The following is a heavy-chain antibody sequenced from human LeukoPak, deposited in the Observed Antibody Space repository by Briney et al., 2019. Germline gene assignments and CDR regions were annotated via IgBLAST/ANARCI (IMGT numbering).Heavy chain of an antibody. D-gene: IGHD3-3*01. CDR1: GYTFTSYG. J-gene: IGHJ3*02. Sequence: GASVKVSCKASGYTFTSYGISWVRQAPGQGLEWMGWISAYNGNTNYAQKLQGRVTMTEDTSTDTAYMELSSLRSEDTAVYYCATAPHYDFSSDIWGQGTMVTVSS. CDR2: ISAYNGNT. V-gene: IGHV1-18*01. CDR3: ATAPHYDFSSDI.